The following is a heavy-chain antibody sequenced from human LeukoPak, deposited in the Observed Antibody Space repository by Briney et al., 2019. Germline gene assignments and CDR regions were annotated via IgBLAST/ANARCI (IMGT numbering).Heavy chain of an antibody. CDR3: ARVGSLLWFRESRNWFDP. Sequence: PSETLSLTCAVYGGSFSGYYWSWIRQPPGKGPEWIGEINHSGSTNYNPSLKSRVTISVDTSKNQFSLKLSSVTAADMAVYYCARVGSLLWFRESRNWFDPWGQGTLVTVSS. CDR2: INHSGST. V-gene: IGHV4-34*01. J-gene: IGHJ5*02. D-gene: IGHD3-10*01. CDR1: GGSFSGYY.